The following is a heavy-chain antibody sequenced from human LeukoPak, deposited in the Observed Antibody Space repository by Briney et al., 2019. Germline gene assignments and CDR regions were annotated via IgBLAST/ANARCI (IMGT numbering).Heavy chain of an antibody. V-gene: IGHV1-69*05. CDR2: IIPIFGTA. CDR3: ARVRSVGYGGNSGALSAFDI. CDR1: GGTFGSYA. D-gene: IGHD4-23*01. Sequence: EASVKVSCKASGGTFGSYAISWVRQAPGQGLEWMGGIIPIFGTANYAQKFQGRVTITTDESTSTAYMELSSLRSEDTAVYYCARVRSVGYGGNSGALSAFDIWGQGTMVTVSS. J-gene: IGHJ3*02.